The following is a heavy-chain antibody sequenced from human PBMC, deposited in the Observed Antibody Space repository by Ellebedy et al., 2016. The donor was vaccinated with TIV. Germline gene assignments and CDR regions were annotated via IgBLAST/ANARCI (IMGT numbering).Heavy chain of an antibody. Sequence: GGSLRLSXAASGFTFSSYSMNWVRQAPGKGLEWVAYISSSSSTIYYADSVKGRFTISRDNAKNSLYLQMNSLRDEDTAVYYCARLEGERYDGYGMDVWGQGTTVTVSS. CDR3: ARLEGERYDGYGMDV. J-gene: IGHJ6*02. CDR2: ISSSSSTI. V-gene: IGHV3-48*02. CDR1: GFTFSSYS. D-gene: IGHD1-1*01.